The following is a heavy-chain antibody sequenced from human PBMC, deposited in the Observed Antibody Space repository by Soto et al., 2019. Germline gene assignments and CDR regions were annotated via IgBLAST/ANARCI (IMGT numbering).Heavy chain of an antibody. J-gene: IGHJ4*02. CDR1: GFTFGTYG. CDR2: ISDDGSNN. CDR3: VKDRGYLVVVNAATVEK. D-gene: IGHD2-21*01. Sequence: QVQLVESGGGVVQPGRSLRLSCAASGFTFGTYGMHWVRQAPGKGLEWVAVISDDGSNNYYAASVKGRFTISRDNSENMLYLQMSRLRAEATAFYYCVKDRGYLVVVNAATVEKWGQGTLVTVSS. V-gene: IGHV3-30*18.